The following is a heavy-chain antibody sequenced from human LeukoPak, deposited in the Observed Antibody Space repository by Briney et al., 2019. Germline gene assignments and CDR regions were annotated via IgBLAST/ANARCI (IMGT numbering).Heavy chain of an antibody. CDR1: GFTFDDYA. CDR2: ISWNSGSI. D-gene: IGHD3-22*01. J-gene: IGHJ4*02. V-gene: IGHV3-9*01. CDR3: AKDRTPYYYDSSGYYPGVGGPLGY. Sequence: PGRSLRLSCAASGFTFDDYAMHWVRQAPGKGLEWVSGISWNSGSIGYADSVKGRFTIPRDNARNSLYLQMNSLRAEDTALYYCAKDRTPYYYDSSGYYPGVGGPLGYWGQGTLVTVSS.